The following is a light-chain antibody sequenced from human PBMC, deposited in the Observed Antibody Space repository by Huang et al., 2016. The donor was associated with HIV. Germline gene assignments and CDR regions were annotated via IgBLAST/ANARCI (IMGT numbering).Light chain of an antibody. J-gene: IGKJ1*01. V-gene: IGKV3-20*01. Sequence: EIVLTQSPGTLSLSPGDRATLSCRARQFVANAYVAWYQHKPGPSPRLLIYGASMRASCIPDRFSGSGFGTDFTLTISRLEPDDFAVYFCQQCGSPTWTFGQGTKVEIK. CDR2: GAS. CDR1: QFVANAY. CDR3: QQCGSPTWT.